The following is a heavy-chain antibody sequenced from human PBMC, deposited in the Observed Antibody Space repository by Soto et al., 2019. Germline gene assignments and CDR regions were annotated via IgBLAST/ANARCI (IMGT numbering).Heavy chain of an antibody. CDR2: IYHSGST. Sequence: SDTLSLTCAVSGYSITSGYYWGWIRQPPGKGLEWIGSIYHSGSTYYNPSLKSRVTISVDTPQKLFSLKLSSVTAADTAVYYCARLPYSYSGYDETYFDYWGQGTLVTV. J-gene: IGHJ4*02. CDR1: GYSITSGYY. CDR3: ARLPYSYSGYDETYFDY. V-gene: IGHV4-38-2*01. D-gene: IGHD5-12*01.